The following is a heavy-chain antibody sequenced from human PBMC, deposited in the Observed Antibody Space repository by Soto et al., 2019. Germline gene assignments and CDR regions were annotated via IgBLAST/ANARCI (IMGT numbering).Heavy chain of an antibody. CDR1: GNTFTSYD. V-gene: IGHV1-8*01. Sequence: ASVKGSCKASGNTFTSYDSNWVRQATGHGLEWMGWINPNSGNIGYAQKFQGRVTMTRDTAIRTAYMEVSRLRSDDTAVYYCARGRASGSYYLLDYRGQGTLVTVSS. CDR3: ARGRASGSYYLLDY. D-gene: IGHD3-10*01. J-gene: IGHJ4*02. CDR2: INPNSGNI.